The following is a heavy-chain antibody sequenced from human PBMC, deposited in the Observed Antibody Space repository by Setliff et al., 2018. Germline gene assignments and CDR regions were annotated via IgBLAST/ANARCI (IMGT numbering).Heavy chain of an antibody. CDR1: GYAFTNYY. J-gene: IGHJ4*02. V-gene: IGHV1-46*01. D-gene: IGHD6-13*01. Sequence: ASVKVSCKASGYAFTNYYMFWVRQAPGQGPEWMGTINTGGGSASIVDQFQGRVTMTRDTSTSTVYLDLNSLRSDDTAVYYCVRGGLAAAGKKGVFEHWGLGTLVTVSS. CDR3: VRGGLAAAGKKGVFEH. CDR2: INTGGGSA.